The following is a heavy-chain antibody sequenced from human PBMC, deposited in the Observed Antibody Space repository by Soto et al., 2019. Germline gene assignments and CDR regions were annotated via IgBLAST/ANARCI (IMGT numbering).Heavy chain of an antibody. D-gene: IGHD2-8*02. V-gene: IGHV3-48*01. CDR2: ISSTGNTI. CDR1: GFTFSTYS. Sequence: PGGSLRLSCAASGFTFSTYSMNWVRQAPGKGLEWVSYISSTGNTIYYPDSVKGRFTISRDTAKKSLYLQMNSLRAEDTAVYYCARSGYFDYWGQGTLV. J-gene: IGHJ4*02. CDR3: ARSGYFDY.